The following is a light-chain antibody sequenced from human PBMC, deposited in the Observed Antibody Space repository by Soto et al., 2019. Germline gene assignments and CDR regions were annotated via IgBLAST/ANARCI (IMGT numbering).Light chain of an antibody. J-gene: IGKJ1*01. V-gene: IGKV1-5*01. CDR3: QQFDRYSWT. CDR1: QSFSNW. CDR2: DVS. Sequence: DIQMTQSPSTLSASLGERVTITCRASQSFSNWLAWYQQKPGKAPRLLIYDVSSLESGVPSRFSGSASWTEFLLTIGSLQPDDFATYYCQQFDRYSWTFGQRTMVEMK.